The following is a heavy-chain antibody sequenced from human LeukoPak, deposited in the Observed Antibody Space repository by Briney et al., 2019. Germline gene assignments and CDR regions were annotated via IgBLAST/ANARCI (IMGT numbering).Heavy chain of an antibody. J-gene: IGHJ5*02. V-gene: IGHV4-30-4*01. CDR3: ARGPYCSGGSCYSVWFDP. CDR2: IYYSGST. CDR1: GGPISSGDYY. D-gene: IGHD2-15*01. Sequence: SETLSLTCTVSGGPISSGDYYWSWIRQPPGKGLEWIGYIYYSGSTYYNPSLKSRVTISVDRSKNQFSLKLSSVTAADTAVYYCARGPYCSGGSCYSVWFDPWGQGTLVTVSS.